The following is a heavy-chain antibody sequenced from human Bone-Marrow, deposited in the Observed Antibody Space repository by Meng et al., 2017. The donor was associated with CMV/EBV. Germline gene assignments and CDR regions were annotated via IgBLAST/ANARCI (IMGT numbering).Heavy chain of an antibody. CDR3: ASSRYCSSTSCYPGYFDL. J-gene: IGHJ2*01. V-gene: IGHV1-18*01. CDR2: ISAYNGNT. CDR1: GYTSTSYG. D-gene: IGHD2-2*01. Sequence: ASVKVSCKASGYTSTSYGISWVRQAPGQGLEWMGWISAYNGNTNYAQKLQGRVTMTTDTSTSTAYMELRSLRSDDTAVYYCASSRYCSSTSCYPGYFDLWGRGTLVTVSS.